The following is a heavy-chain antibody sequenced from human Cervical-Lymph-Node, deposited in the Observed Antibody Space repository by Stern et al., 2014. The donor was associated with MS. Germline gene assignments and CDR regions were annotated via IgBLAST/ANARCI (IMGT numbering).Heavy chain of an antibody. CDR2: ISWNSGSI. Sequence: VQLVESGGGLVQPGRSLRLSCAASGFTFDDYAMHWVRQAPGKGLEWVSGISWNSGSIDYADSVKGRFTISRDNAKNSLDLQMKSLGAEDTALYYCAKDITSSFGYTYGYGMDVWGHGTTVIVSS. CDR3: AKDITSSFGYTYGYGMDV. J-gene: IGHJ6*02. CDR1: GFTFDDYA. V-gene: IGHV3-9*01. D-gene: IGHD5-18*01.